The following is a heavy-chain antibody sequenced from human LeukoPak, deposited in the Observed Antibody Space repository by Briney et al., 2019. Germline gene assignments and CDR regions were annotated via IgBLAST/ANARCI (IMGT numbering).Heavy chain of an antibody. J-gene: IGHJ4*02. D-gene: IGHD6-19*01. Sequence: GGSLRLSCAASGFTFSSNWMHWVRQAPGKGLVWVSRINSDGSSTDYADSVKGRFTISRDNAKNTLFLQMNSLRAEDTAVYYCARGYSRGCYDWGQGTLVTVSS. CDR3: ARGYSRGCYD. V-gene: IGHV3-74*01. CDR1: GFTFSSNW. CDR2: INSDGSST.